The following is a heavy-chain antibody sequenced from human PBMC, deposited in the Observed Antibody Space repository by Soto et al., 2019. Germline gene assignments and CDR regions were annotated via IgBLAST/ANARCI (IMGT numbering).Heavy chain of an antibody. V-gene: IGHV3-21*01. CDR3: ARDIPYSSSPDY. D-gene: IGHD6-13*01. CDR2: ISSSSSYI. CDR1: GFTFSSYS. J-gene: IGHJ4*02. Sequence: GSLRLSCAASGFTFSSYSMNWVRQAPGKGLEWVSSISSSSSYIYYADSVKGRFTISRDNAKNSLYLQMNSLRAEDTAVYYCARDIPYSSSPDYWGQGTLVTVSS.